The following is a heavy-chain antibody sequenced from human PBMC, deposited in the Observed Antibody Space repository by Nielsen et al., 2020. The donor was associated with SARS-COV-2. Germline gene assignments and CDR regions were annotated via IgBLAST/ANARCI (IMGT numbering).Heavy chain of an antibody. D-gene: IGHD4-17*01. Sequence: ASVKVSCKASGYIFSSYYMHWVRQAPGKGLEWMGMINPSGDTTSYAQEFQGRVTMTRDTSTSTVYMELSSLRSEDTAVYYCAKDGADYGDYSYYYYMDVWGKGTTVTVSS. V-gene: IGHV1-46*01. J-gene: IGHJ6*03. CDR1: GYIFSSYY. CDR2: INPSGDTT. CDR3: AKDGADYGDYSYYYYMDV.